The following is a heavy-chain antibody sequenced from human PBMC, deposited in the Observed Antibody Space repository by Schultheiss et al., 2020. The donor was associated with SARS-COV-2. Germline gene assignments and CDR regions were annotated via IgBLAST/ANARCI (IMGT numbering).Heavy chain of an antibody. D-gene: IGHD3-3*01. CDR1: GGTFSTFP. Sequence: SVKVSCKASGGTFSTFPISWVRQAPGQGLEWMGGIIPMFGSANNAQKFQGRVTITADESTSTAYMELSSLRSEDTAVYYCARVDFWSGYEVSGGMDVWGQGTTVTVSS. CDR2: IIPMFGSA. V-gene: IGHV1-69*13. CDR3: ARVDFWSGYEVSGGMDV. J-gene: IGHJ6*02.